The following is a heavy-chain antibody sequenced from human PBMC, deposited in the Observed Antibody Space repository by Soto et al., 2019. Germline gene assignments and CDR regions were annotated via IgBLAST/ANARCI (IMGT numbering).Heavy chain of an antibody. D-gene: IGHD2-15*01. J-gene: IGHJ6*02. CDR2: IYYSGST. CDR1: DGSISSYY. V-gene: IGHV4-59*01. CDR3: AREGGHYGMDV. Sequence: SSETLSLTCTVSDGSISSYYWSWIRQPPGKGLEWIGYIYYSGSTNYNPSLKSRVTISVDTSKNQFSLKLSSVTAADTAVYYCAREGGHYGMDVWGQGTTVTVSS.